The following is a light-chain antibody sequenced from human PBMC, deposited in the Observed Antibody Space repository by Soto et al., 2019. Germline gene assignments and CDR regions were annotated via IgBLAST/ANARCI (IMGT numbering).Light chain of an antibody. V-gene: IGKV3-11*01. CDR3: QQRSNRPST. J-gene: IGKJ2*01. CDR2: DAS. CDR1: QSVSTS. Sequence: EIVLTQSPATLSLSPGERATLSCRASQSVSTSLAWYQQKPGQAPRLLIYDASNRATDIPVRFSGSGSGTDFTLTISSLEPEDFAVYYCQQRSNRPSTFGQGTKLEIK.